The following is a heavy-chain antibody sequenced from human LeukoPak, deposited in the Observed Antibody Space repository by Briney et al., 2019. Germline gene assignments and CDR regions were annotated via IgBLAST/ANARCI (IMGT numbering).Heavy chain of an antibody. J-gene: IGHJ4*02. CDR1: GFTFSSYE. CDR2: ISSSGSTI. CDR3: ATYCGGDCYYDY. D-gene: IGHD2-21*02. Sequence: SGGSLRLSCAASGFTFSSYEMNWVRQAPGKGLEWVSDISSSGSTIYYGDSVKGRFTISRDNAKNSLYLQMNSLRAEDTAVYYCATYCGGDCYYDYWGQGTLVTVSS. V-gene: IGHV3-48*03.